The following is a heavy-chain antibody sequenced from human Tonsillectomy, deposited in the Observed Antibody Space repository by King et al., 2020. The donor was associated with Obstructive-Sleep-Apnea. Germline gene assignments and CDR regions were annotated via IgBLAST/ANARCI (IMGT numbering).Heavy chain of an antibody. D-gene: IGHD3-16*02. CDR2: IKQDGSEK. CDR3: AKGSYRHDY. CDR1: GFTFSDYW. V-gene: IGHV3-7*01. Sequence: VQLVESGGGLVQSGGSLRLSCAASGFTFSDYWMTWVRQAPGKGLEWVANIKQDGSEKYYVDSVKGRFTISRDNADNSLSLQIDSLRAEDTAVYYRAKGSYRHDYWGQGTLVTVSS. J-gene: IGHJ4*02.